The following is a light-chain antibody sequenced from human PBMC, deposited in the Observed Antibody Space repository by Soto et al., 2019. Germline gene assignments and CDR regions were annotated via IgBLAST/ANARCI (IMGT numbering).Light chain of an antibody. Sequence: DIQMTQSPSSLSASVGDRVTITCRASQNIYTYLHWYQQKPGKAPNLLIYLTSNLQSGVPSRFSGSGSGTFFTLTIASLQPEDFATYYCQHSLDTPRTFGPGTKVEMK. J-gene: IGKJ1*01. CDR1: QNIYTY. V-gene: IGKV1-39*01. CDR3: QHSLDTPRT. CDR2: LTS.